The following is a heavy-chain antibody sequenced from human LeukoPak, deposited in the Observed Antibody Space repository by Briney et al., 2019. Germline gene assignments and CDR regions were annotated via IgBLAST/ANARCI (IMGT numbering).Heavy chain of an antibody. V-gene: IGHV1-2*02. CDR2: INPNSGGT. Sequence: GASVKVSCKASGYTFTEYYLHWVRQAPGQGLEWMGWINPNSGGTHYAQKFQGRVTMTRDTSISTAYMELSRLRSDDTAVYYCTRERSSGPAFDYWGQGTLVTVSS. CDR3: TRERSSGPAFDY. D-gene: IGHD3-22*01. CDR1: GYTFTEYY. J-gene: IGHJ4*02.